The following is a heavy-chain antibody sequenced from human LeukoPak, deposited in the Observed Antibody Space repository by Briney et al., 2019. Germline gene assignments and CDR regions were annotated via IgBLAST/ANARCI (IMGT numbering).Heavy chain of an antibody. CDR3: ARGGYSGTYYFDY. Sequence: GGSLRLSCAASGFTFSGYEMNWVRQAPGKGLEWVSYISSSGGTIYYADSVKGRFTISRDNARNSLYLQMNSLTAEDTAVYYCARGGYSGTYYFDYWGQGTLVTVSS. V-gene: IGHV3-48*03. J-gene: IGHJ4*02. CDR1: GFTFSGYE. CDR2: ISSSGGTI. D-gene: IGHD1-26*01.